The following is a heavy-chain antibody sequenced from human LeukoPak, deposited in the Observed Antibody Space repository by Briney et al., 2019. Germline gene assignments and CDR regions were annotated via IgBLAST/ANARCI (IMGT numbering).Heavy chain of an antibody. D-gene: IGHD1-7*01. CDR3: ARAVGNYAYTDAFDI. CDR2: ISGSAAKT. V-gene: IGHV3-23*01. J-gene: IGHJ3*02. Sequence: GGSLRLSCAASGFTFSSYGMSWVRQAPGKGLEWVSTISGSAAKTYYADSVKGRFTISRDNSKNMQYLQVNSLRAEDTAVYHCARAVGNYAYTDAFDIWGQGTMVTVSS. CDR1: GFTFSSYG.